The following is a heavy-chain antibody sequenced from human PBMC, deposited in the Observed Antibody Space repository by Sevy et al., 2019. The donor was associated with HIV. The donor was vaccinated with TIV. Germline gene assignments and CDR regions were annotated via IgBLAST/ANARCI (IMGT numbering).Heavy chain of an antibody. V-gene: IGHV3-23*01. Sequence: GGSLRLSCAVSGFAFYEYSMSWIRQAPGKGLEWVATFSFGCGKINYADSVKGRVTISRDNSKNSFYLQMDNLRVEDTALYYCAREGCSRPHDYWGQGTRVTVSS. CDR1: GFAFYEYS. D-gene: IGHD2-8*01. CDR2: FSFGCGKI. J-gene: IGHJ4*02. CDR3: AREGCSRPHDY.